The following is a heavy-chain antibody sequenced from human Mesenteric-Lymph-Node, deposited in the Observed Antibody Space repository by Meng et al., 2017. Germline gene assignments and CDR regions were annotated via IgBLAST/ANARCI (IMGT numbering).Heavy chain of an antibody. V-gene: IGHV3-23*01. CDR2: ITGSGDYI. J-gene: IGHJ3*01. D-gene: IGHD5-24*01. Sequence: GGSLRLSCAASGFTFSDYTMSWVRQAPGKGLERVSGITGSGDYIYYGDSVEGRFTISRDNSKNTLFLQMNSLRAEDTAIYYCAKGKETWLQSAFDLWGQGTMVTVSS. CDR1: GFTFSDYT. CDR3: AKGKETWLQSAFDL.